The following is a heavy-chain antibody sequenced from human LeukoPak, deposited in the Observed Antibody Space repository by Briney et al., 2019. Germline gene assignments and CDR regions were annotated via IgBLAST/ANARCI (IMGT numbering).Heavy chain of an antibody. D-gene: IGHD3-16*01. CDR2: IRSKAYGGTT. CDR1: GFTFCDYA. V-gene: IGHV3-49*04. Sequence: GGSLRLSWTASGFTFCDYAMSWVRQAPGKGLEWVVFIRSKAYGGTTEYAASVKGRFTISRDDSKSIAYLQMNSLKTEDTAVYYCTRGMGVYWGQGTLVTVSS. CDR3: TRGMGVY. J-gene: IGHJ4*02.